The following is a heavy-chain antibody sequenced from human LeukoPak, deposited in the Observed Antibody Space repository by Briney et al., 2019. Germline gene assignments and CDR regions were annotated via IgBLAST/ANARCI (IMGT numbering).Heavy chain of an antibody. CDR3: ARVLVRSSSSPPLDY. D-gene: IGHD6-6*01. Sequence: ASVKVSCKASGYTFTGYYMHWVRQAPGQGLEWMGWINPNSGVTNYAQNFQGRVTMTRDTSISTAYMELSRLRSDDTAVYYCARVLVRSSSSPPLDYWGQGTLVTVSS. V-gene: IGHV1-2*02. CDR2: INPNSGVT. J-gene: IGHJ4*02. CDR1: GYTFTGYY.